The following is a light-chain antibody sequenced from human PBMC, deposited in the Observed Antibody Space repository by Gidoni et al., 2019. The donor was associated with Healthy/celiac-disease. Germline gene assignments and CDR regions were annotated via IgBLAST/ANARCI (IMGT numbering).Light chain of an antibody. CDR3: QQRSNWGLT. J-gene: IGKJ4*01. CDR2: DAS. V-gene: IGKV3-11*01. CDR1: QSVSSY. Sequence: EIVLTQSPATLSLSPGERATLSCRASQSVSSYLAWYQQKPGQAPRLLIYDASNRATGIPARFSGRGSGTDFTLTISSLEPEDFAVYYCQQRSNWGLTFGGXTKVEIK.